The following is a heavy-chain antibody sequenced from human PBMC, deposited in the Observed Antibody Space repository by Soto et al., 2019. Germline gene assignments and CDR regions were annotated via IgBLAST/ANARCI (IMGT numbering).Heavy chain of an antibody. Sequence: QVQLQESGPGLVKPSQTLSLTCTVSGGSISSGSYYWSLIRQHPGKGLEWIGYIYYSGSTYYNPSLKSRVTISVDTSRNQFSLKLSSVTAADTAVYYCASQGGDEAFDIWGPGTVVTVSS. D-gene: IGHD3-16*01. CDR3: ASQGGDEAFDI. J-gene: IGHJ3*02. CDR1: GGSISSGSYY. CDR2: IYYSGST. V-gene: IGHV4-31*03.